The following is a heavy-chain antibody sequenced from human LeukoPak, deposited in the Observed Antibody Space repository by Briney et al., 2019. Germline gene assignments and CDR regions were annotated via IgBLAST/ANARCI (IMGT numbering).Heavy chain of an antibody. CDR2: ICLSGGST. CDR3: ARKELTTPRIFLDV. D-gene: IGHD4-11*01. CDR1: GFSFSGYA. V-gene: IGHV3-23*01. Sequence: PGGSLRLSCAASGFSFSGYAMSWVRQAPGKGLEGVSGICLSGGSTFYADSVKGRFTISRDNSKNTLYLQMNSLRAEDTAIYYCARKELTTPRIFLDVWGQGTTVAVSS. J-gene: IGHJ6*02.